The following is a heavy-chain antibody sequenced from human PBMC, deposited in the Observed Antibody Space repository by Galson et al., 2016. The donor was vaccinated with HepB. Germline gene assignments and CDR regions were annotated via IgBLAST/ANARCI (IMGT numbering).Heavy chain of an antibody. CDR2: ISSGSSQI. Sequence: SLRLSCAASGFTFSSYSMNWVRQAPGEGLEWVSSISSGSSQIYYADSVRGRFTISRDNAKNSLYLQMNSLRVEDTAVYYCARAVMLGRGMDVWGQGTTVTVSS. V-gene: IGHV3-21*01. J-gene: IGHJ6*02. CDR1: GFTFSSYS. D-gene: IGHD3-10*01. CDR3: ARAVMLGRGMDV.